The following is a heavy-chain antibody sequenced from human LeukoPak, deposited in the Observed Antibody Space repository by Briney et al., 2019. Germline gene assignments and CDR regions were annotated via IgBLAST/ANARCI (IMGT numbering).Heavy chain of an antibody. CDR1: GYTLTELS. J-gene: IGHJ4*02. CDR2: FDPEDGET. D-gene: IGHD1-26*01. CDR3: VVGATSGLYFDY. Sequence: ASVKVSCKASGYTLTELSMHWVRQAPGKGLEWMGGFDPEDGETIYAQKFQGRVTMTEDTSTDTAYMELSSLRSEDTAVYYCVVGATSGLYFDYWGQGTLVTVSS. V-gene: IGHV1-24*01.